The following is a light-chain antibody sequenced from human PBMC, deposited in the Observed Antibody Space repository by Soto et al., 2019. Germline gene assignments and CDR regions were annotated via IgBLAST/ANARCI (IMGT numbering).Light chain of an antibody. CDR1: NIGTKS. V-gene: IGLV3-21*02. J-gene: IGLJ3*02. CDR3: QVWDSDTDHPV. Sequence: SYELTQPTSVSVAPGQTATIDCGGNNIGTKSVNWYQQKPGQAPVLVVYDGGDRPSGIPERFAGSKSGNTATLTISRVEAGDEADYYCQVWDSDTDHPVFCGGTKLTVL. CDR2: DGG.